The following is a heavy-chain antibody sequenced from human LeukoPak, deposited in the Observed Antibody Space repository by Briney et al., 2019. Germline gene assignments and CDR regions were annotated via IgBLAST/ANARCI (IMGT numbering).Heavy chain of an antibody. D-gene: IGHD6-19*01. J-gene: IGHJ3*02. CDR1: GDSVSSNSAA. Sequence: PLQTLSLTCAISGDSVSSNSAAWNWIRQSPSRGLEWLGRTYYRSKWYNDYAVSVKSRITINPDTSKNQFSLQLNSVTPEDTAVYYCARDQRQWLVRNDAFDIWGQGTMVTVSS. CDR3: ARDQRQWLVRNDAFDI. V-gene: IGHV6-1*01. CDR2: TYYRSKWYN.